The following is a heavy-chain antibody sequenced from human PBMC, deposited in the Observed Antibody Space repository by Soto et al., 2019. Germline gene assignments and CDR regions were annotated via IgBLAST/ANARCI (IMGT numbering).Heavy chain of an antibody. V-gene: IGHV4-4*02. J-gene: IGHJ4*02. CDR1: GGSISSSNW. D-gene: IGHD6-19*01. CDR2: IYHSGST. CDR3: ARWDSSGWYENGNY. Sequence: PSETLSLTCAVSGGSISSSNWWSWVRQPPGKGLEWIGEIYHSGSTNYNPSLKSRVTISVDKSKNQFSLKLSSVTAADTAVYYCARWDSSGWYENGNYWGQGTLVTVSS.